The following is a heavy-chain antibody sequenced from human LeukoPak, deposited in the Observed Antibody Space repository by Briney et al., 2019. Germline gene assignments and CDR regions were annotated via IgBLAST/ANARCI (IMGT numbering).Heavy chain of an antibody. CDR3: AAAKRWNGWYPSY. Sequence: GSVKVSCKASGFIFTKYGITWVRQAPGQGLEWVGWISGYNGDTNYAQKLQGRVTMTTDTSTSTAYMELRSLRSDDTAVYYCAAAKRWNGWYPSYWGQGTLVTVSS. CDR2: ISGYNGDT. D-gene: IGHD6-19*01. J-gene: IGHJ4*02. V-gene: IGHV1-18*01. CDR1: GFIFTKYG.